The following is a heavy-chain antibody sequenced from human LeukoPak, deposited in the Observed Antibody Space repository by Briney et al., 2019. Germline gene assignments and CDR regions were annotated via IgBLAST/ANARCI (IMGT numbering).Heavy chain of an antibody. V-gene: IGHV1-2*02. D-gene: IGHD4-23*01. J-gene: IGHJ6*03. CDR2: INPNSGGT. CDR3: ASWATVVNPEWAYYYYYMDV. CDR1: GYTFTGYY. Sequence: ASVKVSCKASGYTFTGYYMHWVRQAPGQGLEWMGWINPNSGGTNYAQKFQGRVTMTRDTSISTAYMELSRLRSDDTAVYYCASWATVVNPEWAYYYYYMDVWGKGTTVTVSS.